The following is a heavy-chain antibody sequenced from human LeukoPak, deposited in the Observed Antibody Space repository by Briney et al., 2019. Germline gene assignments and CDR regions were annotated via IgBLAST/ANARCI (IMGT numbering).Heavy chain of an antibody. Sequence: GGSLRLSCAASGFTFSTYTINWVRQAPGKGLEWVSSISSNGYYIYYAGSVRGRFTISRDNAKNSLYLQMNSLRAEDTALYYCAREGLRTERSDTDAFDIWGQGIMVTVSS. CDR1: GFTFSTYT. CDR3: AREGLRTERSDTDAFDI. V-gene: IGHV3-21*01. J-gene: IGHJ3*02. CDR2: ISSNGYYI. D-gene: IGHD3-3*01.